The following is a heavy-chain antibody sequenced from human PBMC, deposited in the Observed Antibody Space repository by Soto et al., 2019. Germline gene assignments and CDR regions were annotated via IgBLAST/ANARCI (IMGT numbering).Heavy chain of an antibody. D-gene: IGHD2-21*01. Sequence: SETLCLTCVVAGGSLSDYFWSWIRRPPGMALEWIGEINHLGSINYNPSLKSRVTMSVDTSKNQFSLTLNSVTAADTATYYCARGGISHWAYFYYMDVWDGGTTVTVSS. CDR2: INHLGSI. V-gene: IGHV4-34*01. J-gene: IGHJ6*03. CDR3: ARGGISHWAYFYYMDV. CDR1: GGSLSDYF.